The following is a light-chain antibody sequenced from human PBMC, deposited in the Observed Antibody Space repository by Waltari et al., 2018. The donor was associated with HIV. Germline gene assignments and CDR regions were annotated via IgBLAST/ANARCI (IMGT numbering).Light chain of an antibody. CDR1: QDVSDS. CDR3: QQYFDFPPT. Sequence: AIRMTQSPISLSASIGDKVTITCRASQDVSDSLAWYQKRPGKAPRLLIFGASTLQSGVPSRFSGSRSGPDFPLTIGCLQSEDFGTYYLQQYFDFPPTFGPGAKVDF. J-gene: IGKJ3*01. V-gene: IGKV1-8*01. CDR2: GAS.